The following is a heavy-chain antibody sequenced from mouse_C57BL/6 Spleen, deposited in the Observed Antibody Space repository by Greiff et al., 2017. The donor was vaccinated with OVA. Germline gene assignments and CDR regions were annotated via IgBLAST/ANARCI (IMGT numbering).Heavy chain of an antibody. Sequence: VKLQQPGAELVMPGASVKLSCKASGYTFTSYWMHWVKQRPGQGLEWIGEIDPSDSYTNYNQKFKGKSTLTVDKSSSTAYMQLSSLTSEDSAVYDCARRGDYGSFYWYFDVWGTGTTVTVSS. J-gene: IGHJ1*03. CDR2: IDPSDSYT. V-gene: IGHV1-69*01. D-gene: IGHD1-1*01. CDR1: GYTFTSYW. CDR3: ARRGDYGSFYWYFDV.